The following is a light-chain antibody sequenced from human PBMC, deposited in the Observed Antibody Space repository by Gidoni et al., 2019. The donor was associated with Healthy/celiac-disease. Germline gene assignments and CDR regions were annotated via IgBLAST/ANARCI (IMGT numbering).Light chain of an antibody. J-gene: IGKJ1*01. V-gene: IGKV1-39*01. CDR2: AAS. CDR3: QQSYSTPRT. Sequence: EMSQSPAPLSASVGDRVTIPCWASQSISSYLNWYQQKPGNAPKLLIYAASSVQSGVPARFSGSGSGTDFTLTISSLQPEDFAAYYCQQSYSTPRTFGQXTKVEIK. CDR1: QSISSY.